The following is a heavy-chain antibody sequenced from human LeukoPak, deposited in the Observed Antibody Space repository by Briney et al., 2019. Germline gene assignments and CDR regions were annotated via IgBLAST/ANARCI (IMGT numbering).Heavy chain of an antibody. D-gene: IGHD3-3*01. CDR2: IYYSGST. CDR1: GGAISSRSYY. Sequence: SETLSLTCSVSGGAISSRSYYWGWIRQPPGKGLEWIGSIYYSGSTYYNPSLKSRVTISVDTSKNQFSLKLSSVTAADTAVYYCARRAPRGYDFWSRYFDYWGQGTLVTVSS. CDR3: ARRAPRGYDFWSRYFDY. V-gene: IGHV4-39*01. J-gene: IGHJ4*02.